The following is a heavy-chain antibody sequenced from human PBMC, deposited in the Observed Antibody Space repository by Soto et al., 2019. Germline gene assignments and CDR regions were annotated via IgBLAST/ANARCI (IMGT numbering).Heavy chain of an antibody. Sequence: QLQLQESGPGLVKPSETLSLTCTVSGGSISSSSYYWGWIRQPPGKGLEWIGSIDYSGSTYYNPSLTSRVTISVDTSRNQFSLKLSSVTAADTAVYYCARHSPGYYYYGMDVWGQGTTVTVSS. CDR1: GGSISSSSYY. CDR3: ARHSPGYYYYGMDV. J-gene: IGHJ6*02. CDR2: IDYSGST. V-gene: IGHV4-39*01.